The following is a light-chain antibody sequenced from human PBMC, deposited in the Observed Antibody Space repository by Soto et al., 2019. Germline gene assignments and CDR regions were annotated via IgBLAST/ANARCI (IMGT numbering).Light chain of an antibody. Sequence: QSALTQPASVSGSPGQSITISCTGTSSDVGGYNYVSWYQQHPGKAPKLMIYDVSNRPAGVSDRFSGSKSGNTAALTISGLQAEDEADYYCSSYTSSSTLEVFGGGTQLTVL. J-gene: IGLJ2*01. V-gene: IGLV2-14*01. CDR1: SSDVGGYNY. CDR2: DVS. CDR3: SSYTSSSTLEV.